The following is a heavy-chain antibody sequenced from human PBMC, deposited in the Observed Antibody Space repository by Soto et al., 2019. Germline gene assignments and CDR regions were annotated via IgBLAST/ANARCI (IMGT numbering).Heavy chain of an antibody. J-gene: IGHJ4*02. CDR1: VSAFPTNV. CDR3: ARGRYGDY. D-gene: IGHD1-1*01. CDR2: ISAHKGNT. Sequence: QVHLVQSGAEVKKPGASVKVSSKVFVSAFPTNVIPWGGQAPGQGLEGMGWISAHKGNTNYAQKLQGRVTVTRDTSTSTAYMELRSLRSDDTAVYYCARGRYGDYWGQGALVTVSS. V-gene: IGHV1-18*01.